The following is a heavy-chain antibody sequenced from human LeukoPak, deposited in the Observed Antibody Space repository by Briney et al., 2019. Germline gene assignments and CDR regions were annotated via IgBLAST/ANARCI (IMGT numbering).Heavy chain of an antibody. Sequence: PGGSLRLSCTASGFTFSNYWMSWVRQAPGKGLEWAANIKQDGNDYYYVDSVKGRFTISRDNAKNSLYLQMNSLRAEDTAVYYCARSAYCSGGTCYTDYYYNMDVWGQGTTVTVSS. D-gene: IGHD2-15*01. CDR2: IKQDGNDY. J-gene: IGHJ6*02. CDR1: GFTFSNYW. CDR3: ARSAYCSGGTCYTDYYYNMDV. V-gene: IGHV3-7*03.